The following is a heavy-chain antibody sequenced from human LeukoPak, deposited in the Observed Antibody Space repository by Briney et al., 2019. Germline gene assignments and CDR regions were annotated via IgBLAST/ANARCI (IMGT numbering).Heavy chain of an antibody. CDR3: ARGGWNKFDY. J-gene: IGHJ4*02. D-gene: IGHD3-22*01. CDR1: RGSLSRYY. V-gene: IGHV4-59*01. Sequence: SETLSLTSALSRGSLSRYYWTWIRQPPGKALEWIEYISYSGSTNYSPSIKRRVTVSVDTSKNQFSLKLSSVTAADTAVYYCARGGWNKFDYWGQRTLVTVSS. CDR2: ISYSGST.